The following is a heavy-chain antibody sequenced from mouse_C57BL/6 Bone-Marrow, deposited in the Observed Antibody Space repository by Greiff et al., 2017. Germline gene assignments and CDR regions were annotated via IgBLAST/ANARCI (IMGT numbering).Heavy chain of an antibody. V-gene: IGHV1-9*01. CDR1: GYTFTGYW. CDR2: ILPGSGST. J-gene: IGHJ1*03. Sequence: QVQLQQSGAELMKPGASVKLSCKATGYTFTGYWIEWVKQRPGHGLEWIGEILPGSGSTNYNEKFKGQATFTADTSANTAYMQLSRLTTEDSAIYYCAREGTYYDSSCYWYFDVWGTGTTVTVAS. D-gene: IGHD1-1*01. CDR3: AREGTYYDSSCYWYFDV.